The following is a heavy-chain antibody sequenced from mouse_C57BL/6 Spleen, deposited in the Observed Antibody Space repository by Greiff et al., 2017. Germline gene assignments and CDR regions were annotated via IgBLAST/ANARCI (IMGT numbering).Heavy chain of an antibody. J-gene: IGHJ2*01. D-gene: IGHD1-1*01. Sequence: QVQLQQPGAELVMPGASVKLSCKASGYTFTSYWMHWVKQRPGQGLEWIGEIDPSDSYTNYNQKFKGKSTLTVDKSSSTAYMQLSSLTSEDSAVYYCARFTTVVARDDWGQGTTLTVSS. CDR1: GYTFTSYW. CDR3: ARFTTVVARDD. V-gene: IGHV1-69*01. CDR2: IDPSDSYT.